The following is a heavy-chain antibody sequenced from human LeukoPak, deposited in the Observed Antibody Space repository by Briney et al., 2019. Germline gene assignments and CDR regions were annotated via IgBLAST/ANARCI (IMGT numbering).Heavy chain of an antibody. V-gene: IGHV3-30*02. CDR2: IRYDGSNK. J-gene: IGHJ6*02. Sequence: GGSLRLSCAASGFTFSSYGMHWVRQAPGKGLEWVAFIRYDGSNKYYADSVKGRFTISRDNSKNTLYLQMNSLRAEDTAVYYCARMKSYSSSWYYYGMDVGGQGTTVTVSS. D-gene: IGHD6-13*01. CDR3: ARMKSYSSSWYYYGMDV. CDR1: GFTFSSYG.